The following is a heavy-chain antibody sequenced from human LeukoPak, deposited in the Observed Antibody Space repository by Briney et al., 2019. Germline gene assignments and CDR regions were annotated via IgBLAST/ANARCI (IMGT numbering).Heavy chain of an antibody. J-gene: IGHJ3*02. Sequence: GRSLRLSCAASGFTFSSYAMHWVRRAPGKGLEWVAVISYDGSNKYYADSVKGRFTISRDNSKNTLYPQMNSLRAEDTAVYYCARGADTAMGAAFDIWGQGTMVTVSS. D-gene: IGHD5-18*01. CDR1: GFTFSSYA. V-gene: IGHV3-30*04. CDR2: ISYDGSNK. CDR3: ARGADTAMGAAFDI.